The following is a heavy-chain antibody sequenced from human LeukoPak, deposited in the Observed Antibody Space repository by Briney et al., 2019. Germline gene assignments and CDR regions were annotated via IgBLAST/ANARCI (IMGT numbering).Heavy chain of an antibody. Sequence: SETLSLNCTVSGDSISNYYWSWIRQPPGKGLEWIGYIYYSGSTSYSPSLKSRVTISADTSKSQFSLKLSSVTAADTAVYYCCRTTNYYYGMDVWGQGTTVTVSS. J-gene: IGHJ6*02. CDR1: GDSISNYY. CDR2: IYYSGST. V-gene: IGHV4-59*12. CDR3: CRTTNYYYGMDV. D-gene: IGHD1-7*01.